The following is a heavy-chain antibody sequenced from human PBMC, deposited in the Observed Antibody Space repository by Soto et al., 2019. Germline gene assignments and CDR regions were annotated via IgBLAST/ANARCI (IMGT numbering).Heavy chain of an antibody. CDR1: GFTFSKHW. CDR3: ARDNNWSLDY. J-gene: IGHJ4*02. V-gene: IGHV3-74*01. Sequence: GGSLRLSCAASGFTFSKHWMHWVRQAPGKGLVWVSHIKTDGSFTRDTDSVKGRFTISRDNARNTLYLQMNSLRAEDTAVYYCARDNNWSLDYWGQGTLVTVSS. D-gene: IGHD1-1*01. CDR2: IKTDGSFT.